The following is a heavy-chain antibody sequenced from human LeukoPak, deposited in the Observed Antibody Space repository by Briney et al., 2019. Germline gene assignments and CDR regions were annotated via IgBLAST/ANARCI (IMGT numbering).Heavy chain of an antibody. D-gene: IGHD3-22*01. CDR2: ITGSGGNS. V-gene: IGHV3-23*01. CDR3: AKDLQYDSGPIDY. CDR1: GFTFSSYA. Sequence: GGSLRLSCAASGFTFSSYAMSWVRQAPGKGLEWVSAITGSGGNSYYADSVKGRFTISRDNSKNTLYLRMSSLRAEDTAIYYCAKDLQYDSGPIDYWGQGTLVTVSS. J-gene: IGHJ4*02.